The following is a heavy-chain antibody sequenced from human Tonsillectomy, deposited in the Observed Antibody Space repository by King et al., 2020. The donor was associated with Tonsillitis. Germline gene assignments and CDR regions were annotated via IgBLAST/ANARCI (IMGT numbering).Heavy chain of an antibody. J-gene: IGHJ4*02. Sequence: QMVQSGAEVKKPGASVKVSCKPSGYTFNSYDINWVRQATGQGLEWMGWMNPNSAKTGYAQKFQGRLTMTRNTSIGTAYMELSSLRSEDTAVYYCYSGYVQAGAYWGQGTLVTVSS. CDR2: MNPNSAKT. V-gene: IGHV1-8*02. CDR1: GYTFNSYD. D-gene: IGHD5-12*01. CDR3: YSGYVQAGAY.